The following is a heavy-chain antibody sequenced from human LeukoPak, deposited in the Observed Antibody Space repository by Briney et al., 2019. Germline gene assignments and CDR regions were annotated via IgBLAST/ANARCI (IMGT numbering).Heavy chain of an antibody. Sequence: PGRSLRLSCAVSGFTFCSYGIHWVRQAPGKGLEWVAVISNTGSNEYYADSVKGRFTVSRDNSKNTVYLQMNSLRTEDTAVYYCAKWGGGYYFDYWGQGTLVTVPS. V-gene: IGHV3-30*18. CDR3: AKWGGGYYFDY. D-gene: IGHD3-16*01. J-gene: IGHJ4*02. CDR1: GFTFCSYG. CDR2: ISNTGSNE.